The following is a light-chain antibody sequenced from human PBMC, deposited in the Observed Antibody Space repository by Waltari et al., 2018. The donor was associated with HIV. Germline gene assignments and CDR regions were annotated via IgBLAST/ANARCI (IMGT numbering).Light chain of an antibody. J-gene: IGKJ2*01. CDR2: VGS. CDR3: LQGLRAPFA. Sequence: DILITQSPRSLSVPPGESASVSCWSTEGLFHGNQKQNNVDWYVQKDGQTPRLLIDVGSNRASGVPARFDGGGSGTNFTLRINKVAPEDVGTYYCLQGLRAPFAFGQGT. V-gene: IGKV2-28*01. CDR1: EGLFHGNQKQN.